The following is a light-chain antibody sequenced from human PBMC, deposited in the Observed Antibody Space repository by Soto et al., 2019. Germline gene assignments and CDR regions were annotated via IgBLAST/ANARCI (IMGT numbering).Light chain of an antibody. CDR1: QSVSSNY. CDR2: GAS. V-gene: IGKV3-20*01. Sequence: EIALTQSPGTLSLSPGERATLSCRASQSVSSNYFARYQQRRGQAPRLLLYGASSRATGVPDRFSGSGSGTDFTLTISRLEPEDFAVYYCQQYGGSPWTFGQGTKVEVK. CDR3: QQYGGSPWT. J-gene: IGKJ1*01.